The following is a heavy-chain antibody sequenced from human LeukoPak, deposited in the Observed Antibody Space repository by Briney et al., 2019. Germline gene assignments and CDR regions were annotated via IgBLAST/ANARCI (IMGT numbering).Heavy chain of an antibody. J-gene: IGHJ4*02. CDR2: IRYDGSNK. Sequence: GGSLRLSCAASGFTFSSYGMHWVRQAPGKGLEWVAFIRYDGSNKYYADSMKGRFTISRDNSKNTLYLQMNSLRAEDTAVYYCANLNSGSYYFDYWGQGTLVTVSS. CDR1: GFTFSSYG. V-gene: IGHV3-30*02. D-gene: IGHD1-26*01. CDR3: ANLNSGSYYFDY.